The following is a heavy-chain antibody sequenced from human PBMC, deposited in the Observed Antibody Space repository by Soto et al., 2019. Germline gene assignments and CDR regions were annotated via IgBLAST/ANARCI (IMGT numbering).Heavy chain of an antibody. CDR2: TLHDGSND. Sequence: QVQLVESGGGVVQPGTSLRLSCAASGFTFSSYGMQWVRQAPGKGLEWVALTLHDGSNDYYVDSVKGRFTISRDNSKKTLYLQMNSLRSVDSSVYYCATYYDSSGPPRSYYLDYWGQGTLVTVSS. V-gene: IGHV3-30*03. CDR3: ATYYDSSGPPRSYYLDY. CDR1: GFTFSSYG. D-gene: IGHD3-22*01. J-gene: IGHJ4*02.